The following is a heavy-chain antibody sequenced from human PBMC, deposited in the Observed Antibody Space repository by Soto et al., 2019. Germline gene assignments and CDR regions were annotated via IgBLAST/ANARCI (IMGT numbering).Heavy chain of an antibody. CDR1: GYTFTSYG. CDR3: ARARYSSSWYGRGYYYYGMDV. Sequence: QVQLVQSGAEGKKPGASVKVSCKASGYTFTSYGISWVRQAPGQGLEWMGWISAYNGNTNYAQKLQGRVNMTTDTSTSTAYMELRSLRSDDTAVYYCARARYSSSWYGRGYYYYGMDVWGQGTTVTVSS. J-gene: IGHJ6*02. D-gene: IGHD6-13*01. CDR2: ISAYNGNT. V-gene: IGHV1-18*04.